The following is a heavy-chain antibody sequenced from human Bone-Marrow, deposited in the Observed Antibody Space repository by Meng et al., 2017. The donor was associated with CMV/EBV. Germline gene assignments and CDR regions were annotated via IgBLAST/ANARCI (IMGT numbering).Heavy chain of an antibody. Sequence: VHVVQPGAGVQRPGAYVKVSCKASGYTFTGYNMHWVRQAPGQGLEWMGWINPNSGGTNYAQKFQGRVTMTRDTSISTAYMELSRLRSDDTAVYYCARGGGYSSSWPLGYWGQGTLVTVSS. V-gene: IGHV1-2*02. CDR3: ARGGGYSSSWPLGY. CDR2: INPNSGGT. J-gene: IGHJ4*02. D-gene: IGHD6-13*01. CDR1: GYTFTGYN.